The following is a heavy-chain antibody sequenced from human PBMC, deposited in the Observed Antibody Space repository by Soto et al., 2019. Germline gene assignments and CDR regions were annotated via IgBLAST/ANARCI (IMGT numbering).Heavy chain of an antibody. Sequence: QVQLQESGPGLLKPSETLSLTCTVSGGSISSYFYFWVRQPPGKGLEWIGTVYYTGTTEYTPPLTSRITTSVDTSKTQFSLILRSVTAADTAAYYCERDLAAVPSAFDYWRRGTLVTVS. J-gene: IGHJ4*02. CDR3: ERDLAAVPSAFDY. CDR1: GGSISSYF. CDR2: VYYTGTT. D-gene: IGHD6-13*01. V-gene: IGHV4-59*01.